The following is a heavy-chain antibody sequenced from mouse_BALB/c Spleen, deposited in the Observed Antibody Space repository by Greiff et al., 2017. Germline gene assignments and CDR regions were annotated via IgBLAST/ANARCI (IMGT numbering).Heavy chain of an antibody. Sequence: EVQLVESGGGLVQPGGSLKLSCAASGFTFSSFGMHWVRQAPEKGLEWVAYISSGSSTIYYADTVKGRFTISRDNPKNTLFLQMTSLRSEDTAMYYCARGGGITTVVYYYAMDYWGQGTSVTVSS. CDR2: ISSGSSTI. J-gene: IGHJ4*01. CDR3: ARGGGITTVVYYYAMDY. CDR1: GFTFSSFG. D-gene: IGHD1-1*01. V-gene: IGHV5-17*02.